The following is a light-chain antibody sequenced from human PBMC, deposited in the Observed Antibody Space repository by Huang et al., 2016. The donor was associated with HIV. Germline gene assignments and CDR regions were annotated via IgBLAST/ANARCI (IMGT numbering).Light chain of an antibody. CDR1: QSISSN. J-gene: IGKJ1*01. CDR3: QQYDNWPWT. V-gene: IGKV3-15*01. Sequence: EMLMTQSPVTLSVPPGERATLPCRASQSISSNLAWYQQNPGQAPKLLIYGASTRATGIPARFSGSGSGTEFTLTISSLQSEDFAVYFCQQYDNWPWTFGQGTKVEIK. CDR2: GAS.